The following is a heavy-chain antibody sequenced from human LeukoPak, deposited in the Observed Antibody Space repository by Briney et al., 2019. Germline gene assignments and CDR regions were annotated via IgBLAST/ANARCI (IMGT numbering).Heavy chain of an antibody. D-gene: IGHD5-12*01. V-gene: IGHV4-59*01. CDR2: IYYSGST. Sequence: SETLSLTCTVSGGSISSYYWSWIRQPPGKGLEWIGYIYYSGSTNYNPSLKSRVTISVGTSKNQFSLKLSSVTAADTAVYYCVGEAVVATIYGGQDGAFDIWGQGTMVTVSS. CDR3: VGEAVVATIYGGQDGAFDI. CDR1: GGSISSYY. J-gene: IGHJ3*02.